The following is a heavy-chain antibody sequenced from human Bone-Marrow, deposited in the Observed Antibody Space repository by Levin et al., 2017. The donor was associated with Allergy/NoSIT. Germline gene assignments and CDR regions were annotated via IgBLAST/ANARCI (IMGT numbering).Heavy chain of an antibody. CDR2: INQDGSEK. CDR3: ARQILTGNLGRGFCDH. J-gene: IGHJ4*02. V-gene: IGHV3-7*01. CDR1: GFTFSTSS. D-gene: IGHD3-9*01. Sequence: PGGSLRLSCIGSGFTFSTSSMMWVRQTPGKGLEWVANINQDGSEKYYVDSVKGRFTISRDNAQNSVYLQMNSLSAEDTAVYYCARQILTGNLGRGFCDHWGQGTLVTVSS.